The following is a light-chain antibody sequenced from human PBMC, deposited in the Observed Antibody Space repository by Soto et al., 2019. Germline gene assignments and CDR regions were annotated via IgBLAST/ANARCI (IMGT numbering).Light chain of an antibody. CDR3: QEYYSTPPT. CDR2: WAS. V-gene: IGKV4-1*01. Sequence: DIVMTQSPDSLAVSLGERATINCKSSQSVLYRSNNKNYLAWYQQKPGQPPKLLIYWASTRESGVPERFSGSGSGTDFTLTISSLQAEDVAVYYCQEYYSTPPTFGQGTRVEIK. CDR1: QSVLYRSNNKNY. J-gene: IGKJ1*01.